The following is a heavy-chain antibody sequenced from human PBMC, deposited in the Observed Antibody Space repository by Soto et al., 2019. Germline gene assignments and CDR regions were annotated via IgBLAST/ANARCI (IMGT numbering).Heavy chain of an antibody. CDR2: IIPVLDKA. CDR3: ARGATAGYSAVHY. J-gene: IGHJ4*02. D-gene: IGHD3-16*02. CDR1: GGTFSTYT. V-gene: IGHV1-69*02. Sequence: QVQLVQSGAEVKKPGSSVKVSCKTSGGTFSTYTLSWVRQAAGQGLEWMGRIIPVLDKANYAQKFQGRVTITADRSTSTAYMELSSLRSEDTAIYYCARGATAGYSAVHYWGLGTLVSVSS.